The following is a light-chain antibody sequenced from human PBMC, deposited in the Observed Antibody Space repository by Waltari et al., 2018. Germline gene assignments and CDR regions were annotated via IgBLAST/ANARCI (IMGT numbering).Light chain of an antibody. CDR1: PTITGSW. V-gene: IGKV3-20*01. CDR3: QQYDGSVVT. Sequence: SCRASPTITGSWLTSYHQKPGQAPRLLIYGASNRAPGIPDRFSGSGSGTDFTLTISRLEPEDSAVYYCQQYDGSVVTFGGGTKVEIK. CDR2: GAS. J-gene: IGKJ4*01.